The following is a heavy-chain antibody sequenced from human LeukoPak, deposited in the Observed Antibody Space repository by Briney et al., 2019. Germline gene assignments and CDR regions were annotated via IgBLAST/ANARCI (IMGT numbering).Heavy chain of an antibody. CDR1: GYTFTSYY. J-gene: IGHJ4*02. V-gene: IGHV1-46*01. D-gene: IGHD1-1*01. CDR3: ARDRVNWNDVGGLFDY. Sequence: PAGSVKVSCKASGYTFTSYYMHWVRQAPGQGLEWMGIINISGGRPSYAQKFQGRVTMTRDTTTSTVYMELSSLRSEDTAVYYCARDRVNWNDVGGLFDYWGQGTLVTVSS. CDR2: INISGGRP.